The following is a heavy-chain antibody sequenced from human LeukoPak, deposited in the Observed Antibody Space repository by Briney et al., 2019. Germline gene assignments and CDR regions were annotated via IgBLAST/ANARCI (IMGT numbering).Heavy chain of an antibody. CDR2: ISAYNGNT. Sequence: ASVKVSCKVSGYTFTSYGISWVRQAPGQGLEWMGWISAYNGNTNYAQKLQGRVTMTTDTSTSTAYMELRSLRSDDTAVYYCARVPAWPYDFWSGYSSFDYWGQGTLVTVSS. J-gene: IGHJ4*02. CDR1: GYTFTSYG. D-gene: IGHD3-3*01. CDR3: ARVPAWPYDFWSGYSSFDY. V-gene: IGHV1-18*01.